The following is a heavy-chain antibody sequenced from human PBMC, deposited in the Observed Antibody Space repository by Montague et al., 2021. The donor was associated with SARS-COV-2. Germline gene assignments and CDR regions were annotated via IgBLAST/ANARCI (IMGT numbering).Heavy chain of an antibody. CDR3: AREGTVPGPRGIYFDD. V-gene: IGHV6-1*01. CDR1: GDSVSSNSAA. CDR2: TYYRSKWYT. D-gene: IGHD1-1*01. J-gene: IGHJ4*02. Sequence: CAISGDSVSSNSAAWNWIRQSPSGGLEWLGRTYYRSKWYTDYAPSVKTRITITPDTSINQFSLHLNSVTPGDTAVYYCAREGTVPGPRGIYFDDWDQGTLVTVSS.